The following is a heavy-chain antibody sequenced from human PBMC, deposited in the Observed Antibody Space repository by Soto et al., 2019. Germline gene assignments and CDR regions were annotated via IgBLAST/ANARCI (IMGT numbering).Heavy chain of an antibody. CDR1: GFTFSSYG. V-gene: IGHV3-30*18. Sequence: GSLRLSCAASGFTFSSYGMHWVRQAPGKGLEWVAVISYDGSNKYYADSVKGRFTISRDNSKNTLYLQMNSLRAEDTAVYYCAKGGKYWGQGTLVTVSS. CDR3: AKGGKY. D-gene: IGHD3-16*01. J-gene: IGHJ4*02. CDR2: ISYDGSNK.